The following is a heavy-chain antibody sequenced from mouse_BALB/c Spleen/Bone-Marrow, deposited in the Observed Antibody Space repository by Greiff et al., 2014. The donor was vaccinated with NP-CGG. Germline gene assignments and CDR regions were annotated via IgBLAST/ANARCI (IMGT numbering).Heavy chain of an antibody. V-gene: IGHV1-7*01. J-gene: IGHJ4*01. Sequence: LEESGAELAKPGASVKMSCKASGYTFTSYWMHWVKQRPGQGLEWIGYINPSTGYTEYNQKFKDKATLTADKSSSTAYVQLSSLTSEDSAVYYCARRGYAMDYWGQGTSVTVSS. CDR3: ARRGYAMDY. CDR2: INPSTGYT. CDR1: GYTFTSYW.